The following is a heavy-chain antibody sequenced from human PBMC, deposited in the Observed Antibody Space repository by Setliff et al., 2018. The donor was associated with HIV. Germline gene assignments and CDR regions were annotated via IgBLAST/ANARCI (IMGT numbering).Heavy chain of an antibody. CDR2: IIPIFGTA. D-gene: IGHD4-17*01. CDR1: GGTLNSYA. CDR3: ARGGEMTTVVSLDY. J-gene: IGHJ4*02. Sequence: SVKVSCKTSGGTLNSYAISWVRQAPGQGLEWMGRIIPIFGTANYAQKFQGRVTITADESTSTAYMELSSLRSEDTAVYYCARGGEMTTVVSLDYWGQGTLVTVSS. V-gene: IGHV1-69*13.